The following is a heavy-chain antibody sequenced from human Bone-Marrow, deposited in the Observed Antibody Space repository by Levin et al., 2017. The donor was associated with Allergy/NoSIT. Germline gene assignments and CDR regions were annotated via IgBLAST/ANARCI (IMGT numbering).Heavy chain of an antibody. CDR2: IKQDGSEK. D-gene: IGHD6-19*01. V-gene: IGHV3-7*01. CDR1: GFTFSSYW. CDR3: ARDSQSSSGWSDAFDI. J-gene: IGHJ3*02. Sequence: LSLTCAASGFTFSSYWMSWVRQAPGKGLEWVANIKQDGSEKYYVDSVKGRFTISRDNAKNSLYLQMNSLRAEDTAVYYCARDSQSSSGWSDAFDIWGQGTMVTVSS.